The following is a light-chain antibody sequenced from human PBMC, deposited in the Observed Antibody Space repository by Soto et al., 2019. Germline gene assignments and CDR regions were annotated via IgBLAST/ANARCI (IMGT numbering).Light chain of an antibody. CDR3: QQYTSYSPT. V-gene: IGKV1-5*03. J-gene: IGKJ1*01. Sequence: DIQMTQSPSTLSASVGDRVTITCRASQSISSWLAWYQQKPGKAPKLLIYKASSLESGVPSRFSGSGSGTEFTLTISSLQPDDFATYYCQQYTSYSPTFGQGTKV. CDR1: QSISSW. CDR2: KAS.